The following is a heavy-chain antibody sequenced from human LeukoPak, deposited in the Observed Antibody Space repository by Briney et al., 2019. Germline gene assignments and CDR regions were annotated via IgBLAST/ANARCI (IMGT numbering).Heavy chain of an antibody. D-gene: IGHD4-17*01. Sequence: GGSLRLSCAASGFTFSNYWMRWVRQAPGKGLEWVATINQNGRDKYYVDSVKGRFTISRDDAENSLYLQMTSLRAEDTAVYFCARRNTNYGGAFDFWGQGTMATVSS. CDR3: ARRNTNYGGAFDF. V-gene: IGHV3-7*05. CDR2: INQNGRDK. J-gene: IGHJ3*01. CDR1: GFTFSNYW.